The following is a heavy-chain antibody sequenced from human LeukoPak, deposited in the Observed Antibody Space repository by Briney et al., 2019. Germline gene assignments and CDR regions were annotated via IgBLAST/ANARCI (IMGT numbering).Heavy chain of an antibody. J-gene: IGHJ4*02. CDR1: GFTFSSYP. CDR2: ISGSGDTS. V-gene: IGHV3-23*01. CDR3: VKAPLRGYYFWSGLSSFDC. Sequence: GGSLRLSCAAPGFTFSSYPMTWVRQAPGEGLEWVSTISGSGDTSFYADSVKGRFTISRDSSRNTLYLQMNSLTAEDTTVYYCVKAPLRGYYFWSGLSSFDCWGQGTLVTVSS. D-gene: IGHD3-3*01.